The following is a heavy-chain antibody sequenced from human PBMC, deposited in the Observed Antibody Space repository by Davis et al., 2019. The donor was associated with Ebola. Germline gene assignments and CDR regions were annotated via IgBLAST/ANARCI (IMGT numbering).Heavy chain of an antibody. J-gene: IGHJ3*02. D-gene: IGHD5-24*01. CDR2: IYTGDSDI. CDR1: DNTFTNYW. Sequence: GESLKISCKGSDNTFTNYWIGWVRQLPGKGLEWMGIIYTGDSDIRYSPSFRGQVTISADNSIKTAFLQWSSLKASDTAIYYCATLRRAITGFDDGYDIWGQGTMVTVSS. V-gene: IGHV5-51*01. CDR3: ATLRRAITGFDDGYDI.